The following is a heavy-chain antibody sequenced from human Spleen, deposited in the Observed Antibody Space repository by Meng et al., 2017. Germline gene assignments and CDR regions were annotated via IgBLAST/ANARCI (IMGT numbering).Heavy chain of an antibody. D-gene: IGHD6-6*01. CDR1: GGSVSSGDYY. Sequence: QLQLQESGPGLVKPSETLSLTCTVSGGSVSSGDYYWTWIRQPPGKGLEWIGYIYYSGSTYCNPSLKSRVTISADTSKNQFSLKVSSVTAADTAVYYCARAVGQLVTRFDFWGQGTLVTVSS. J-gene: IGHJ4*02. CDR3: ARAVGQLVTRFDF. CDR2: IYYSGST. V-gene: IGHV4-30-4*01.